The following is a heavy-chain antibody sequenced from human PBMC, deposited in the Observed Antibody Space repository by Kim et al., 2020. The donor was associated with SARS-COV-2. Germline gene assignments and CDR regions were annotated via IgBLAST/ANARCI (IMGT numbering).Heavy chain of an antibody. V-gene: IGHV3-30*18. D-gene: IGHD3-10*01. CDR1: GFTFSSYG. CDR2: ISYDGSNK. Sequence: GGSLRLSCAASGFTFSSYGMHWVRQAPGKGLEWVAVISYDGSNKYYADSVKGRFTISRDNSKNTLYLQMNNLRAEDTAVYYCAKESGSGSYYAWTSYYYGIDVWGQGTTATVSS. J-gene: IGHJ6*02. CDR3: AKESGSGSYYAWTSYYYGIDV.